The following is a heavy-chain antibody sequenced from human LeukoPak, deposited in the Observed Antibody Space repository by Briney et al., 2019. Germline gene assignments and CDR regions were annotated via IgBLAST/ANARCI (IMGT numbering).Heavy chain of an antibody. J-gene: IGHJ4*02. V-gene: IGHV3-74*03. CDR2: IVSDGRSA. CDR1: GFTFIRYW. D-gene: IGHD3-10*01. Sequence: GGSLRLSCAPPGFTFIRYWLQWVRQAPGKGRGWVSHIVSDGRSATYADSVKGRFTTPRDKAKNTLYLQMNSLRSEDTAVYYCVRDNYGLDYWGQGTLVTVSS. CDR3: VRDNYGLDY.